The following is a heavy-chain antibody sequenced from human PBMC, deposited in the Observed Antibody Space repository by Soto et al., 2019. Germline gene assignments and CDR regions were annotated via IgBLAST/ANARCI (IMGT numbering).Heavy chain of an antibody. Sequence: PGGSLRLSCAASGFTFSSYWMSWVRQAPGKGLEWVANIKQDGSEKYYVDSVKGRFTISRDNAKNSLYLQMNSLRAEDTAVYYCARDLVPAASPSFWFDPWGQGTLVTVSS. V-gene: IGHV3-7*05. D-gene: IGHD2-2*01. J-gene: IGHJ5*02. CDR3: ARDLVPAASPSFWFDP. CDR1: GFTFSSYW. CDR2: IKQDGSEK.